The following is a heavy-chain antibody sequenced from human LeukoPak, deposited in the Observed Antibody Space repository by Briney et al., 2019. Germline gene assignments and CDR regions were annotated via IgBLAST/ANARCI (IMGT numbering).Heavy chain of an antibody. CDR1: GYTFTSYG. D-gene: IGHD1-26*01. CDR2: ISCYNGNT. CDR3: ARGIVGANWFDP. V-gene: IGHV1-18*01. J-gene: IGHJ5*02. Sequence: ASVKVSCKTSGYTFTSYGLSWVRQAPGQGLEWMGWISCYNGNTNYAQKFQGRVTMTTDTSTNTAYMELRSMRSDDTAVYYCARGIVGANWFDPWGQGTLVTVSS.